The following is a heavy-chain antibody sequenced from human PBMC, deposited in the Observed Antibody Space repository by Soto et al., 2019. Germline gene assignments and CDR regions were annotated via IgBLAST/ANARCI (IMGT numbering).Heavy chain of an antibody. CDR2: IKSKIDGGTT. CDR3: TTSDITIFGVVPWAEYFQH. J-gene: IGHJ1*01. V-gene: IGHV3-15*07. Sequence: PGGSLRLSCAASGFTFTNAWINWVRQAPGKGLEWVGRIKSKIDGGTTDYAAPVKGRFTISRDDSKNTLYLQMNSLKTEDTAVYYCTTSDITIFGVVPWAEYFQHWGQGTLVTVSS. CDR1: GFTFTNAW. D-gene: IGHD3-3*01.